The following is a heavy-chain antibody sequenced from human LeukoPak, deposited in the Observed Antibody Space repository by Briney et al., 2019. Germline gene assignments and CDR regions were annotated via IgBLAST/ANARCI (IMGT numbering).Heavy chain of an antibody. V-gene: IGHV4-59*12. Sequence: SETLSLTCTVSGGSISSYYWSWIRQPPGKGLEWIGYIYYSGSTYYNPSLKSRVTISVDTSKNQFSLKLSSVTAADTAVYYCARDLTGSSWFRDILGDAFDIWGQGTMVTVSS. CDR1: GGSISSYY. D-gene: IGHD6-13*01. CDR3: ARDLTGSSWFRDILGDAFDI. CDR2: IYYSGST. J-gene: IGHJ3*02.